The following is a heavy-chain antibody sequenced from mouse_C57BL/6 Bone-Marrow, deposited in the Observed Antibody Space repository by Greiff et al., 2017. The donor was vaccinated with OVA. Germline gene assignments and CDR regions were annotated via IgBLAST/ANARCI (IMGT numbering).Heavy chain of an antibody. Sequence: QVQLQQPGAELVRPGSSVKLSCKASGYTFTSYWMHWVKQRPGQGLEWIGEIDPSDSYTNYNQKFKGKSTLTVDKSSSTAYMQLSSLTSEDSAVYYCATNWAGYFDYWGQGTTLTVSS. V-gene: IGHV1-69*01. CDR2: IDPSDSYT. CDR3: ATNWAGYFDY. J-gene: IGHJ2*01. D-gene: IGHD4-1*02. CDR1: GYTFTSYW.